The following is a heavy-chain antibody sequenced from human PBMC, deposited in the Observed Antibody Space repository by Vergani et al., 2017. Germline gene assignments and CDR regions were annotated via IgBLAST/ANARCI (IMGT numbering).Heavy chain of an antibody. CDR1: GGTFSSYA. Sequence: QVQLVQSGAEVKKPGSSVKVSCKASGGTFSSYAISWVRQAPGQGLEWMGGIIPIFGTANYAQKFQGRVTITADESTSTAYMELSSLRSEDTAVYYCAGDIPRPYYDFWSGYYRGSYYFDYWGQGTLVTVSS. D-gene: IGHD3-3*01. V-gene: IGHV1-69*01. CDR3: AGDIPRPYYDFWSGYYRGSYYFDY. CDR2: IIPIFGTA. J-gene: IGHJ4*02.